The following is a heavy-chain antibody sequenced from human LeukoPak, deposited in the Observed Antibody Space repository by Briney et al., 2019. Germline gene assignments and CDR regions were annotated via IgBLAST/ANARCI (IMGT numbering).Heavy chain of an antibody. Sequence: PSETLSLTCTVSGGSISSYYWSWIRQPPGKGLEGIGEINHSGSTNYNPSLKSRVTISVDTSKNQFSLKLSSVTAADTAVYYCARGPKWLVRNGNWFDPWGQGTLVTVSS. CDR3: ARGPKWLVRNGNWFDP. V-gene: IGHV4-34*01. J-gene: IGHJ5*02. CDR1: GGSISSYY. CDR2: INHSGST. D-gene: IGHD6-19*01.